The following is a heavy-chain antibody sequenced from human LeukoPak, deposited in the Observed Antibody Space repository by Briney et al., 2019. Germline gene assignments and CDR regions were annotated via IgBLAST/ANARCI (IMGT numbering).Heavy chain of an antibody. CDR1: GYTFTSYG. CDR3: ARAGGCIVGGSYSGVSYSSYMAA. CDR2: ISAYNGNT. V-gene: IGHV1-18*01. J-gene: IGHJ6*03. D-gene: IGHD2-15*01. Sequence: ASVKVSCKASGYTFTSYGFSWVRQAPGQGLEWMGWISAYNGNTNYVQKLQGRVTMTTDTSTRTAYMELRSLRSDDTAVYYGARAGGCIVGGSYSGVSYSSYMAAWAKGPRSPSP.